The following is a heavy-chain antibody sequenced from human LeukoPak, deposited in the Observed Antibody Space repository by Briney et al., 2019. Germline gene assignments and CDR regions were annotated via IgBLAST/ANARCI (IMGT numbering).Heavy chain of an antibody. V-gene: IGHV3-21*01. Sequence: GGSLRLSCAASGFTFSSYNMNWVRQAPGKGLEWVSSISSSSSYIYYADSVKGRFTISRDNAKNSLYLQMNSLRAEDTAVYYCARGGAKQQLVLPFDYWGQGTLVTVSS. J-gene: IGHJ4*02. CDR3: ARGGAKQQLVLPFDY. CDR1: GFTFSSYN. D-gene: IGHD6-13*01. CDR2: ISSSSSYI.